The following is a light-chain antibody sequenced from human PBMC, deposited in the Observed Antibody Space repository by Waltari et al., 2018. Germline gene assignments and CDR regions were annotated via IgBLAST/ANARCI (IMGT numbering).Light chain of an antibody. Sequence: QSPLTQPASVSGSPGQSITISCTGTSSDIGFYKLVSWYQQYPGKAPKVMIYEVTKRPSGVSNRFSGSKSGNTASLTISGLQAEDEADYYCFSYAGTNSGVFGTGTKVTVL. J-gene: IGLJ1*01. CDR2: EVT. CDR1: SSDIGFYKL. CDR3: FSYAGTNSGV. V-gene: IGLV2-23*02.